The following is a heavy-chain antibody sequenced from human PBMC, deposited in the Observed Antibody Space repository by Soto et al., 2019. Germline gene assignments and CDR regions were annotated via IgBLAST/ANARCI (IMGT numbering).Heavy chain of an antibody. J-gene: IGHJ4*02. CDR3: ARGKGSGYSTPLDY. D-gene: IGHD5-18*01. Sequence: QVQLVQSGAEVKKPGTSVKVSCKASGYTLSSFGISWVRQAPGQGLEWMGWVSTYNGNTNDAQKFKDRVTLTMDTDTSTVYMELRSLTSDDTATYFCARGKGSGYSTPLDYWGQGTLVTVSS. V-gene: IGHV1-18*01. CDR1: GYTLSSFG. CDR2: VSTYNGNT.